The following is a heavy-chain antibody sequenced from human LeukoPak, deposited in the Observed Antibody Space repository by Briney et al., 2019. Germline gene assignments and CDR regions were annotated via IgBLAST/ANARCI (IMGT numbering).Heavy chain of an antibody. Sequence: GGSLRLSCAASGFTFSDFYMTWIRQAPGKGLEWVSYISNSGSTIYYADSVKGRLTISRDNSENTLYLQMNSLRVEDTAVYFCAKTSGGNYWGQGTLVTVSS. D-gene: IGHD2-15*01. V-gene: IGHV3-11*04. CDR1: GFTFSDFY. CDR3: AKTSGGNY. J-gene: IGHJ4*02. CDR2: ISNSGSTI.